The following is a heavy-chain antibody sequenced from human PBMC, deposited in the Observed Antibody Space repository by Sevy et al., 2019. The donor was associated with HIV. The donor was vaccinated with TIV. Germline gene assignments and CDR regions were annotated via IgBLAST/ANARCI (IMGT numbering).Heavy chain of an antibody. Sequence: GGSLRLSCAASGFTFDDYTMHWVRQAPGKGLEWVSLISWDGGSTYYADSVKGRFTISRDNSKNSLYLQMNSLRTEDTALYYCAKDTDSGYDYFDYWGQGTLVTVSS. CDR1: GFTFDDYT. J-gene: IGHJ4*02. V-gene: IGHV3-43*01. CDR2: ISWDGGST. CDR3: AKDTDSGYDYFDY. D-gene: IGHD5-12*01.